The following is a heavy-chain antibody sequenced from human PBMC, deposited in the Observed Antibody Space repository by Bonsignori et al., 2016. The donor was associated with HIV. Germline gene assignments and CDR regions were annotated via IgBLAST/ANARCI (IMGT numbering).Heavy chain of an antibody. J-gene: IGHJ4*02. D-gene: IGHD5-18*01. CDR3: AKAGYRYGPFDY. CDR2: IQYDGRNE. Sequence: VRQAPGKGLEWVAFIQYDGRNEYYADSVKGRFTISRDNSKNTLYLQMNTLRAEDTVVYCCAKAGYRYGPFDYWGQGTLVTVSS. V-gene: IGHV3-30*02.